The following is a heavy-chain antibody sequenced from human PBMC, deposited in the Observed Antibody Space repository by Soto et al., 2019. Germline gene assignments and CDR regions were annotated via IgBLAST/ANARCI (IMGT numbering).Heavy chain of an antibody. V-gene: IGHV3-21*01. Sequence: GGSMRLSCAASGFTFSNYNMNWVRQAPGKGLEWVASISTRSHYIYYADSLKGRFTISRDNAKNSVDLQISSLRAEDTAVYYCARDSSTGYYLSDFDYWGQGTLVTVSS. D-gene: IGHD3-9*01. J-gene: IGHJ4*02. CDR3: ARDSSTGYYLSDFDY. CDR2: ISTRSHYI. CDR1: GFTFSNYN.